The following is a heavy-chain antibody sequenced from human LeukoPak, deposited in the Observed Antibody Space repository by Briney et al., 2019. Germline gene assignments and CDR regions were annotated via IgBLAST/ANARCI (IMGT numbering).Heavy chain of an antibody. CDR3: ARGAWWLRFRAFDY. J-gene: IGHJ4*02. CDR1: GGSFSGYH. D-gene: IGHD5-12*01. V-gene: IGHV4-34*01. CDR2: INHSGSS. Sequence: KASETLSLTCAVYGGSFSGYHWSWIRQPAGKGLEWIGEINHSGSSNYNASLKSRVTISIDTSKNQFSLKLRSVSAADTAVYYGARGAWWLRFRAFDYWGQGTLVTVSS.